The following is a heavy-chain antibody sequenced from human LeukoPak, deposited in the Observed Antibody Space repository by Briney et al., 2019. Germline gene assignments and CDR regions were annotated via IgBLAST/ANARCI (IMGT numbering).Heavy chain of an antibody. Sequence: GASVKVSCKASGYTFTGYYMHWVRQAPGQGLEWMGWINPNSGGTNYAQKFQGRVTMTRDTSISTAYMELSRLRSDDTAVYYCAKARGLRYFGDHAFDIWGQGTMVTVSS. J-gene: IGHJ3*02. V-gene: IGHV1-2*02. D-gene: IGHD3-9*01. CDR3: AKARGLRYFGDHAFDI. CDR1: GYTFTGYY. CDR2: INPNSGGT.